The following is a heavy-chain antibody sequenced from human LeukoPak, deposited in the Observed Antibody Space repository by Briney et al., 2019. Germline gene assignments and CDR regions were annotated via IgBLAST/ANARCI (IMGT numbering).Heavy chain of an antibody. CDR2: INWNGGST. V-gene: IGHV3-20*04. D-gene: IGHD3-22*01. CDR3: ARAVEYYDSSGYYYVYYFDY. Sequence: GGSLRLSCAASGFTFDDYGMSWVRQAPGKGLEWVSGINWNGGSTGYADSVKGRFTISRDNAENSLYLQMKSLRAEDTALYYCARAVEYYDSSGYYYVYYFDYWGQGTLVTVSS. J-gene: IGHJ4*02. CDR1: GFTFDDYG.